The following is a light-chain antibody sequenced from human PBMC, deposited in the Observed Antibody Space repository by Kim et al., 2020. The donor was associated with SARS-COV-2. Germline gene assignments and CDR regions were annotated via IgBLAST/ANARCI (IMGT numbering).Light chain of an antibody. V-gene: IGLV10-54*04. CDR3: SAWDSSLNAWV. J-gene: IGLJ3*02. Sequence: QAGLTQPPSVSKGLRQTATLTCTGNNNNVGNQGAAWPQQHQGHPPKLLSYRNNNRPSGISESVSASRSGDTASLTITGLQPEDETDYYCSAWDSSLNAWVFGGGTQLTVL. CDR1: NNNVGNQG. CDR2: RNN.